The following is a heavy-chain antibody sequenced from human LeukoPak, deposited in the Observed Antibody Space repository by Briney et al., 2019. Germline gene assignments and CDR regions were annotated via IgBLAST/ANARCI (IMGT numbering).Heavy chain of an antibody. CDR3: AGGDYAFWY. J-gene: IGHJ4*02. V-gene: IGHV3-21*01. D-gene: IGHD4-17*01. CDR1: GFTFTTYS. CDR2: ISSSGSYI. Sequence: GGSLRLSCAASGFTFTTYSMNWVRQTPGKGLEWVASISSSGSYIYYADSVKGRFTVSRDNAKNSLFLQMDSLRAEDTAVYYCAGGDYAFWYWGQGTLVTVSS.